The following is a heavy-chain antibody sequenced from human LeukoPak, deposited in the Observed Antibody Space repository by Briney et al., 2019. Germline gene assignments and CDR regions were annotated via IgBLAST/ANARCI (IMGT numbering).Heavy chain of an antibody. D-gene: IGHD3-22*01. Sequence: SETLSLTCTVSGDSISSYYWSWIRQPPGKGLEWIGYIYYSGSTYYNASLKSRVTISVDTSKTQFSLKLSSVTAADTAVYYCARGPSYYYDSSGYYKTVAFDIWGQGTMVTVSS. J-gene: IGHJ3*02. V-gene: IGHV4-59*01. CDR3: ARGPSYYYDSSGYYKTVAFDI. CDR2: IYYSGST. CDR1: GDSISSYY.